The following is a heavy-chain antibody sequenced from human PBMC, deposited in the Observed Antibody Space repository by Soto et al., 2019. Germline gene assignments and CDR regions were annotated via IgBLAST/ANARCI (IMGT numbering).Heavy chain of an antibody. J-gene: IGHJ2*01. D-gene: IGHD4-17*01. CDR1: GFTFSSYG. CDR2: ISYDGSNK. CDR3: AKGPHDYGDHDWYFDL. Sequence: QVQLVESGGGVVQPGRSLRLSCAASGFTFSSYGMHWVRQAPGKGLEWVAVISYDGSNKYYADSVKGRFTISRDNSKNTLYLQMNSLRAEDTAVYYCAKGPHDYGDHDWYFDLWGRGTLVTVSS. V-gene: IGHV3-30*18.